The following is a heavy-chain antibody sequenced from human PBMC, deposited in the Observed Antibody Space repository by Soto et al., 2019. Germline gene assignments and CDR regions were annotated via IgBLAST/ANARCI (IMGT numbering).Heavy chain of an antibody. V-gene: IGHV1-3*01. CDR2: INAGNGNT. Sequence: GASVKVSCKASGYTFTSSAMHWVRQAPGQRLEWMGWINAGNGNTKYSQKFQGRVTITRDTSASTAYMELSSLRSEDTAVYYCARALKAGPRVGNAEYFQHWGQGTLVTVSS. CDR1: GYTFTSSA. D-gene: IGHD6-13*01. CDR3: ARALKAGPRVGNAEYFQH. J-gene: IGHJ1*01.